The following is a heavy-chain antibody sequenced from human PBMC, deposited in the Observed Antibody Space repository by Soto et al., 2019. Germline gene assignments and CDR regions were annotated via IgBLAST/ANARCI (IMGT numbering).Heavy chain of an antibody. V-gene: IGHV4-34*01. CDR2: INHSGST. Sequence: QVQLQQWGAGLLKPSETLSLTCAVYGGSFSGYYWSWIRQPPGKGLEWIGEINHSGSTNYNPSLKSRFTISVDTSKNQFSLKLSSVTAADTAVYYCARPVSAGPMGAFDIWGQGTMVTVSS. CDR1: GGSFSGYY. D-gene: IGHD6-13*01. J-gene: IGHJ3*02. CDR3: ARPVSAGPMGAFDI.